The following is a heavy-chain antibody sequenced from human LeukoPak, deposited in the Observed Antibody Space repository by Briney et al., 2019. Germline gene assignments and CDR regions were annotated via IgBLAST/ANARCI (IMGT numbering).Heavy chain of an antibody. CDR1: GFTFSSYA. CDR2: ISYDGSNK. CDR3: ARSPTTYRSSTSCYFDY. Sequence: PGRSLRLSCAASGFTFSSYAMHWVRQAPGKGLEWVAVISYDGSNKYYADSVKGRFTISRDNSKNTLYLQMNSLRAEDTAVYYCARSPTTYRSSTSCYFDYWGQGTLVTVSS. D-gene: IGHD2-2*01. J-gene: IGHJ4*02. V-gene: IGHV3-30*04.